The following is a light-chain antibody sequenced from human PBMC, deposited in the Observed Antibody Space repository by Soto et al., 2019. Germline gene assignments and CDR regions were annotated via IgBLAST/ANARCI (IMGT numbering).Light chain of an antibody. CDR2: EVS. Sequence: QSALTQPPSASGSPGQSVTISCTGTSSDVGAYNYVSWYQQYPGKAPKLMIYEVSKRPSGVPDRFSGSKSGKTASLTVSGLQPEDEADYYCTSYAGSDIWVFGGGTQLIVL. CDR3: TSYAGSDIWV. J-gene: IGLJ3*02. V-gene: IGLV2-8*01. CDR1: SSDVGAYNY.